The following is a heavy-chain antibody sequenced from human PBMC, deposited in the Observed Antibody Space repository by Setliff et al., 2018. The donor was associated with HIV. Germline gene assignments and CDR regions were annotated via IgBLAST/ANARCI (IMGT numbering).Heavy chain of an antibody. V-gene: IGHV4-34*01. J-gene: IGHJ5*02. Sequence: ASETLSLTCAVYGGSFSGYYWSWIRQSPRNRLEWIGERSDSGSTNYNPSLRSRVTISMDTSKNQFSLRLSYVTAADTAMYYCARGTKFVWGRWFDPWGRGTPVTVSS. CDR1: GGSFSGYY. CDR2: RSDSGST. D-gene: IGHD3-16*01. CDR3: ARGTKFVWGRWFDP.